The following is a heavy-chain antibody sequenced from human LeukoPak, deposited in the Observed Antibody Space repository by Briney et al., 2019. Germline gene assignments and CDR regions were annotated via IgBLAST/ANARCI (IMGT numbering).Heavy chain of an antibody. Sequence: GASVKVSCKASGYTFTSYGFSWVRQAPGQGLEWMGWISTYYGNTNYAQKLQDRVTMTTATSTSTAYMELTSLRSDDTAVYYCARVYSTNYYGSGDRPFLFDHWGQGTVVTVSS. CDR2: ISTYYGNT. CDR3: ARVYSTNYYGSGDRPFLFDH. CDR1: GYTFTSYG. J-gene: IGHJ4*02. D-gene: IGHD3-10*01. V-gene: IGHV1-18*01.